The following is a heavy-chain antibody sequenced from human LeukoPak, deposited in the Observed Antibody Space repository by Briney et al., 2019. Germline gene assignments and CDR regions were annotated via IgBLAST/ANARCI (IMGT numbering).Heavy chain of an antibody. Sequence: SETLSLTCTVSGGSISSYYWSWIRQPPGKGLEWIGYIYTSGSTNYNPSFKSRVTISVDTSKNQFSLKLSSVTAADTAVYYCARGGGSSSWFNWFDPWGQGTLVTVSS. CDR1: GGSISSYY. J-gene: IGHJ5*02. D-gene: IGHD6-13*01. V-gene: IGHV4-4*09. CDR3: ARGGGSSSWFNWFDP. CDR2: IYTSGST.